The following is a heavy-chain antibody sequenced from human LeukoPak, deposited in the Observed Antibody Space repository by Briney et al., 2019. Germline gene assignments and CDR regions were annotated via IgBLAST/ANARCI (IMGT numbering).Heavy chain of an antibody. CDR3: ARDTPPWYDSSGYYPA. D-gene: IGHD3-22*01. V-gene: IGHV1-2*02. Sequence: VASVKVSCKASGYTFTGYYMNWVRQAPGQGLEWMGWINPNNGDTNYAQKFQGRVTLTRDTSISTAYMELNRLESDDAAVYYCARDTPPWYDSSGYYPAWGQGTLVTVSS. CDR1: GYTFTGYY. J-gene: IGHJ4*02. CDR2: INPNNGDT.